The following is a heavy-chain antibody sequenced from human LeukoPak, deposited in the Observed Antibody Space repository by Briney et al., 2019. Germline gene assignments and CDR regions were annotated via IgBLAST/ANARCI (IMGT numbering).Heavy chain of an antibody. Sequence: GGSLRLSCTASGFTFSSFAMSWVRQAPGKGLERVSTITGGSGAKYYADSVKGRFTISRDNSKDTLYLQMHSLRAEDTAVYFCAKDTPLTTYTSGWSSNSFDYWGQGTLVAVSS. D-gene: IGHD6-19*01. CDR3: AKDTPLTTYTSGWSSNSFDY. V-gene: IGHV3-23*01. CDR2: ITGGSGAK. J-gene: IGHJ4*02. CDR1: GFTFSSFA.